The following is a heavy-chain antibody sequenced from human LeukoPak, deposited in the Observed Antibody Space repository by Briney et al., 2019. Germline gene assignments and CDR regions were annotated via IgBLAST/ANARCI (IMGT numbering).Heavy chain of an antibody. CDR3: ARSVYCSSTSCYLPFDY. D-gene: IGHD2-2*01. Sequence: QPGGSLRLSCAASGFTFSSYAMHWVRQAPGKGLEYVSAISSNGGSTYYANSVKGRFTISGDNSKNTLYLQMGSLRAEDMAVYYCARSVYCSSTSCYLPFDYWGQGTLVTVSS. CDR1: GFTFSSYA. CDR2: ISSNGGST. V-gene: IGHV3-64*01. J-gene: IGHJ4*02.